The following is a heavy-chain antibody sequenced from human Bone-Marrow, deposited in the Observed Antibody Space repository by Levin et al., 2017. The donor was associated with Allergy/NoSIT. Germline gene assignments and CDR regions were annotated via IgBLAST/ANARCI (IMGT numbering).Heavy chain of an antibody. CDR1: GGSISSSSYY. V-gene: IGHV4-39*01. D-gene: IGHD6-19*01. J-gene: IGHJ4*02. Sequence: SETLSLTCTVSGGSISSSSYYWGWIRQPPGKGLEWIGSIYYSGSTYYNPSLKSRVTISVDTSKNQFSLKLSSVTAADTAVYYCATRAVAEPGDYWGQGTLVTVSS. CDR3: ATRAVAEPGDY. CDR2: IYYSGST.